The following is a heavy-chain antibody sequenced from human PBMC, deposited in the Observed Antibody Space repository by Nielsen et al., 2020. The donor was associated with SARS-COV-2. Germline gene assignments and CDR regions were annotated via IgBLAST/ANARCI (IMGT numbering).Heavy chain of an antibody. Sequence: ASVKVSCKASGYTFTSYYMHWVRQAPGQGLEWMGIINPSGGSTSYAQEFQGRVTMTRDTSTSTVYMELSSLRSEDTAVYYCASNSMPRSCMDVWGQGTTVTVSS. CDR1: GYTFTSYY. CDR3: ASNSMPRSCMDV. CDR2: INPSGGST. J-gene: IGHJ6*02. V-gene: IGHV1-46*01. D-gene: IGHD2/OR15-2a*01.